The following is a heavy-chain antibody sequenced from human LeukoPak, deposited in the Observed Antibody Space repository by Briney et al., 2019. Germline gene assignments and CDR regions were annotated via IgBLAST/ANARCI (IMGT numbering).Heavy chain of an antibody. D-gene: IGHD1/OR15-1a*01. CDR1: RGSISSHNW. CDR3: ASHMAVTGTRGFDY. J-gene: IGHJ4*02. V-gene: IGHV4-4*02. CDR2: IYLGGNT. Sequence: PSETLSLTCAVSRGSISSHNWWSWVRQPPGEGLEWIGEIYLGGNTNYNPSLKSRVTMSVDHSKNQFSLNISSVTAAYTAVYYCASHMAVTGTRGFDYWGQGTLVTVSS.